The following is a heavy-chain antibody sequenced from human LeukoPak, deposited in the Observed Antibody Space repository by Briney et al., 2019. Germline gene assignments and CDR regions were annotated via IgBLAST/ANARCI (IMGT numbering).Heavy chain of an antibody. D-gene: IGHD1-7*01. CDR1: GGSISSYY. J-gene: IGHJ5*02. V-gene: IGHV4-59*12. CDR2: IYYSGST. Sequence: PSETLSLTCTVSGGSISSYYWNWIRQPPGKGLEWIGYIYYSGSTYYNPSLKSRVTISVDTSKNQFSLKLSSVTAADTAVYYCARVVGGNWNYDDWFDPWGQGTLVTVSS. CDR3: ARVVGGNWNYDDWFDP.